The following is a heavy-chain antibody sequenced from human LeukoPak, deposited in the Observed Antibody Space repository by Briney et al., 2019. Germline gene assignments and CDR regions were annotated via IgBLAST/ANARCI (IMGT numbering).Heavy chain of an antibody. CDR3: ARTIVVVTPDGMDV. J-gene: IGHJ6*02. D-gene: IGHD2-21*02. V-gene: IGHV4-61*01. Sequence: SEALSLTCTVPGGSVSSGSYYWSWIRQPPGKGLEWIGYIYYSGSTNYNPSLKSRVTISVDTSKNQFSLKLSSVTAADTAVYYCARTIVVVTPDGMDVWGQGTTVTVSS. CDR2: IYYSGST. CDR1: GGSVSSGSYY.